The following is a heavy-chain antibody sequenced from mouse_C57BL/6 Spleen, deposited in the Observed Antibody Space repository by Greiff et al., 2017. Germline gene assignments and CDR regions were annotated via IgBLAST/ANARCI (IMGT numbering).Heavy chain of an antibody. J-gene: IGHJ4*01. CDR2: INPSNGGT. V-gene: IGHV1-53*01. CDR3: ARGYGSSYAFYYAMDY. D-gene: IGHD1-1*01. CDR1: GYTFTSYW. Sequence: QVQLQQSGTELVKPGASVKLSCKASGYTFTSYWMHWVQQRPGQGLEWIGNINPSNGGTNYNEKFKSKATLTVDKSSSTAYMQLSSLTSEDSAVYVCARGYGSSYAFYYAMDYWGQGNSVTVFS.